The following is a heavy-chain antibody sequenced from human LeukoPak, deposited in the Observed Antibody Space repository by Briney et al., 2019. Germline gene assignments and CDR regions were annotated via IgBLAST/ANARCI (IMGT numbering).Heavy chain of an antibody. J-gene: IGHJ4*02. V-gene: IGHV1-2*02. D-gene: IGHD3-10*01. Sequence: ASATVSFKASGYTFTGYYMHWVRQAPGQGLEWMGWINPNSGGTNYAQKFQGRVTMTRDTSISTAYMELSRLRSDDTAVYYCAREGSLPPNFDYWGQGTLVTVSS. CDR1: GYTFTGYY. CDR2: INPNSGGT. CDR3: AREGSLPPNFDY.